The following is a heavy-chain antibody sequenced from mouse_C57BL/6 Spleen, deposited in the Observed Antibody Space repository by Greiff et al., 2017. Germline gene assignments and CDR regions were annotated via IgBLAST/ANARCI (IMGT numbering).Heavy chain of an antibody. J-gene: IGHJ3*01. D-gene: IGHD4-1*01. V-gene: IGHV1-69*01. CDR1: GYTFTSYW. Sequence: VQLQQPGAELVMPGASVKLSCKASGYTFTSYWMHWVKQRPGQGLEWIGEIDPSDSYTNYNQKFKGKSTLTVDKSSSTAYMQLSSLTSEDSAVYYCARGTGTSGTWFAYWGQGTLVTVSA. CDR2: IDPSDSYT. CDR3: ARGTGTSGTWFAY.